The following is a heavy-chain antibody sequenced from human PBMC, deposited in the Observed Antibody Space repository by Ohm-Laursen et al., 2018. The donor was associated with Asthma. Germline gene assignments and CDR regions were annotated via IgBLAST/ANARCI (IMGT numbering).Heavy chain of an antibody. CDR3: AKPKYGSGSYYPDAFDI. Sequence: SLRLSCSASGFTFEEYAMHWVRQAPGKGLEWVSVISWRSGSIDYADSVKGRFTISRDNAKNSLYLQMNSLRAEDTALNYCAKPKYGSGSYYPDAFDIWGQGTMVTVSS. J-gene: IGHJ3*02. CDR1: GFTFEEYA. CDR2: ISWRSGSI. V-gene: IGHV3-9*01. D-gene: IGHD3-10*01.